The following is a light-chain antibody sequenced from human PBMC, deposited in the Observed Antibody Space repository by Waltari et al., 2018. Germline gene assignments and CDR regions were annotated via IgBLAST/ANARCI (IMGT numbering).Light chain of an antibody. Sequence: DIQMTQSPSSVSAFVGDRVTITCRASLSISNWLAWYQQKPGKAPKLLIYGASDLHSGGPSRFSGSGAGTDFTLTISSLQAEDFATYYCQQVNSFPATFGGGTTVEIK. V-gene: IGKV1-12*01. CDR2: GAS. CDR3: QQVNSFPAT. CDR1: LSISNW. J-gene: IGKJ4*01.